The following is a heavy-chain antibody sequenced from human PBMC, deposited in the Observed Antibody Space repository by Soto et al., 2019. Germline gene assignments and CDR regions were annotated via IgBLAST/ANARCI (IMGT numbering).Heavy chain of an antibody. Sequence: SETLSLTCAVYGGSLSDYYWNWLRQPPGKGLEWIGEINYRGTTSYNPSLKSRVDISVDTAMIQFSLKLRSVTAADTAIYYCARYQWNPGAFDPWGPGTQVTVSS. CDR3: ARYQWNPGAFDP. CDR2: INYRGTT. V-gene: IGHV4-34*01. CDR1: GGSLSDYY. J-gene: IGHJ5*02. D-gene: IGHD1-20*01.